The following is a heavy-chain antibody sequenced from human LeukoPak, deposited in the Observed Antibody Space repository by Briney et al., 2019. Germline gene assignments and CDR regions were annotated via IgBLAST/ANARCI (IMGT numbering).Heavy chain of an antibody. CDR1: GGSISSYY. J-gene: IGHJ4*02. CDR3: ARHGGGYDPYYFDY. D-gene: IGHD5-12*01. V-gene: IGHV4-59*08. Sequence: SETLSLTRTVSGGSISSYYWSWIRQPPGKGLEWIGYIYYSGSTNYNPSLKSRVTISVDTSKNQFSLKLSSVTAADTAVYYCARHGGGYDPYYFDYWGQGTLVTVSS. CDR2: IYYSGST.